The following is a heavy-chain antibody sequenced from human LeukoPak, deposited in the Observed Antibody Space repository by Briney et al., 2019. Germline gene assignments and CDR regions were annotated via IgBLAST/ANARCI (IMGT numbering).Heavy chain of an antibody. V-gene: IGHV4-38-2*02. D-gene: IGHD1-26*01. Sequence: SETLSLTCTVSGYSISTGYYWDWIRQPPGKGLEWIGTFYHGGSTYYNPSLKSRVSISEDTSKNQFSLKLRSVTAADTAVYYCARGFRGASFDYWGQGTLVTVSS. CDR3: ARGFRGASFDY. CDR1: GYSISTGYY. J-gene: IGHJ4*02. CDR2: FYHGGST.